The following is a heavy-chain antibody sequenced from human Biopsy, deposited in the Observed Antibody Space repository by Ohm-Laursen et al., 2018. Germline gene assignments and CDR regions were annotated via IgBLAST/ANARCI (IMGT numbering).Heavy chain of an antibody. D-gene: IGHD5-18*01. Sequence: SLRLSCAASGFIFDDYAMHWVRQAPGKGLEWVAFIFYDGSNTYYADSVKGRFTISRDNSRDTLYLQMSSLRAEDTAVYYCAKDRYNYTPIGGFSMDVWGQGTTVTVSS. CDR3: AKDRYNYTPIGGFSMDV. CDR1: GFIFDDYA. CDR2: IFYDGSNT. J-gene: IGHJ6*02. V-gene: IGHV3-30*18.